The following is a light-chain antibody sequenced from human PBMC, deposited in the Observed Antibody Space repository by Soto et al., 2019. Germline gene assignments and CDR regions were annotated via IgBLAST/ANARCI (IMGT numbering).Light chain of an antibody. CDR2: GAS. CDR1: QSVNSN. J-gene: IGKJ4*01. Sequence: EIVLTQSPGTLSLSPGERATLSCRASQSVNSNLAWYQQESGQPPRLLVFGASTRATGVPARFSGSGSGTEFTLTISGLQSEDFAVYFCQQYASWPLTFGGGTKVDI. CDR3: QQYASWPLT. V-gene: IGKV3-15*01.